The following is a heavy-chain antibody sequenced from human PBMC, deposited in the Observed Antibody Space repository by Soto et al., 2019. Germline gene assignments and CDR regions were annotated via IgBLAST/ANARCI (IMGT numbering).Heavy chain of an antibody. J-gene: IGHJ4*02. CDR1: GFTPTTTP. CDR3: ATSFRYFDN. V-gene: IGHV3-23*01. Sequence: PRGSLKLYCAGSGFTPTTTPLSWVRQPPGKGLEWVTTISGTASRTYYVDSVKGRFFISRDNSKNTVTLQMNNLTLDDTAVYYCATSFRYFDNWGQGTRVTVSS. CDR2: ISGTASRT. D-gene: IGHD3-9*01.